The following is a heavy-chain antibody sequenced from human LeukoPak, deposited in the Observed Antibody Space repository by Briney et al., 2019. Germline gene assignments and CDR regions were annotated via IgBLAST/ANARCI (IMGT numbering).Heavy chain of an antibody. Sequence: GASVKVSCKASGGTFSSYAISWVRQAPGQGLEWMGGIIPIFGTANYAQKFQGRVTITADESTSTAYMELSRLRSDDTAVYYCAREGYSSGWYWFDPWGQGTLVTVSS. D-gene: IGHD6-19*01. CDR2: IIPIFGTA. V-gene: IGHV1-69*01. J-gene: IGHJ5*02. CDR3: AREGYSSGWYWFDP. CDR1: GGTFSSYA.